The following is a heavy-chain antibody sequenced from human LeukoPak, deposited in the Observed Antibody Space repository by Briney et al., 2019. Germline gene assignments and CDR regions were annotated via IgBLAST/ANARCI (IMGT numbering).Heavy chain of an antibody. Sequence: SETLSLTCTVSGGSIRSTKYYWGWIRQPPGKGLEWIASIYYSGSTYYKSSLKSRVTISVDTSKNQFSLKLSSVTAADTAVYYRARTYGSSGLGYFDLWGRGTLVTVSS. CDR1: GGSIRSTKYY. CDR3: ARTYGSSGLGYFDL. CDR2: IYYSGST. D-gene: IGHD6-13*01. V-gene: IGHV4-39*07. J-gene: IGHJ2*01.